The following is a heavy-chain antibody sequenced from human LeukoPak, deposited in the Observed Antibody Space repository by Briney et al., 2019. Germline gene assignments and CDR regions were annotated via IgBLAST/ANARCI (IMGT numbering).Heavy chain of an antibody. CDR3: GRDALVGYFSYYYMDV. Sequence: PSETASLTCTVSGGSISSYYWSWIRQPPGKGLEWIGYISNSGITNSNPSLKSRVTISIDTSKNQFSLKLSSVTAADTAVYYCGRDALVGYFSYYYMDVWGKGTTVTVSS. V-gene: IGHV4-59*01. D-gene: IGHD2-15*01. J-gene: IGHJ6*03. CDR1: GGSISSYY. CDR2: ISNSGIT.